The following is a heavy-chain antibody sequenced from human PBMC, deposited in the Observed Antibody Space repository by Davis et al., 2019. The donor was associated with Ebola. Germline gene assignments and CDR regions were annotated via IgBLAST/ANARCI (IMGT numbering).Heavy chain of an antibody. CDR3: ARVQDDILTGYYDY. D-gene: IGHD3-9*01. CDR2: ISSSGSTI. Sequence: PGGSLRLSCAASGFTFSSYEMNWLRQAPGKGLEWVSYISSSGSTIYYADSVKGRFTISRDNAKNSLYMQMNSLRAEDTAVYYCARVQDDILTGYYDYWGRGTLVTVSS. V-gene: IGHV3-48*03. CDR1: GFTFSSYE. J-gene: IGHJ4*02.